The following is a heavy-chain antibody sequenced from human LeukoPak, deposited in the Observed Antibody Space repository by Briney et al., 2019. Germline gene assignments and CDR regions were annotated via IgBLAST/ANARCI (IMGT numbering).Heavy chain of an antibody. J-gene: IGHJ4*02. V-gene: IGHV4-38-2*02. CDR1: GYSISSGYY. CDR3: AREDYGGGYNY. D-gene: IGHD4/OR15-4a*01. CDR2: IYHTGST. Sequence: SETLSLTCTVSGYSISSGYYWGWIRQPPGKGLEWIGSIYHTGSTYYNPSLKSRVTISVDTSKNQFSLKLSSVTAADTAVYYCAREDYGGGYNYWGQGTLVTVSS.